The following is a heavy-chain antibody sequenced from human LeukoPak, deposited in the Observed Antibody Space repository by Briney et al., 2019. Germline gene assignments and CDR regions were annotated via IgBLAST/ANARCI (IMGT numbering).Heavy chain of an antibody. CDR2: IDTAGGT. J-gene: IGHJ2*01. V-gene: IGHV3-13*01. D-gene: IGHD2-2*01. Sequence: GGSLRLSCAASGFTFSSHDMHWVRQVVGKGLEWVAGIDTAGGTYYPGSVKGRFTISRENAKNSFYFQVNSLRVEDTAVYYCAREPAKPGFLYFDLWGRGTLVTVSS. CDR1: GFTFSSHD. CDR3: AREPAKPGFLYFDL.